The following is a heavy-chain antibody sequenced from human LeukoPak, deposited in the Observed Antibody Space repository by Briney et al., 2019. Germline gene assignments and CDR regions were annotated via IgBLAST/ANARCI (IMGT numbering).Heavy chain of an antibody. CDR3: AKELVYYDSSGYYEGDY. J-gene: IGHJ4*02. CDR1: GHTFSSYG. Sequence: GRSLRLSCAASGHTFSSYGMHWVRQAPGKGLEWVAVISYDGSNKYYADSVKGRFTISRDNSKNTLYLQMNRLRAEDTAVYYCAKELVYYDSSGYYEGDYWGQGTLVTVSS. CDR2: ISYDGSNK. V-gene: IGHV3-30*18. D-gene: IGHD3-22*01.